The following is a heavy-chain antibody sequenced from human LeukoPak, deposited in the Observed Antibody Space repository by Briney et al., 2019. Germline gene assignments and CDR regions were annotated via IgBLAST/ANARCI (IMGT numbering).Heavy chain of an antibody. Sequence: GGSLRLSCAASGFTFSSYWMHWVRQAPGKGLEWVSAISGSGGSTYYADSVKGRFTSSRDNSKNTLYLQMNSLRAEDTAVYYCAKMKSSGYYDVPRIAEYFQHWGQGTLVTVSS. J-gene: IGHJ1*01. CDR1: GFTFSSYW. CDR2: ISGSGGST. CDR3: AKMKSSGYYDVPRIAEYFQH. V-gene: IGHV3-23*01. D-gene: IGHD3-22*01.